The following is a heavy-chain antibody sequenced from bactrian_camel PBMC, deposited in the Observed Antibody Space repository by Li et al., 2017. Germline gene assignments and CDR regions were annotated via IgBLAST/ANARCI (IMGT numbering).Heavy chain of an antibody. CDR1: SYTYAALC. D-gene: IGHD1*01. CDR2: IYTRGRGE. V-gene: IGHV3S54*01. CDR3: ATATDCRWTGYPTWTPVANY. J-gene: IGHJ4*01. Sequence: HVQLVESGGGSVEAGGSLRLSCTFRSYTYAALCMGWFRQALGKQREPVASIYTRGRGEYYSDSVKGRFTISQDKAKNTVYLHMNNLKTEDTAIYYCATATDCRWTGYPTWTPVANYWGQGTQVTVS.